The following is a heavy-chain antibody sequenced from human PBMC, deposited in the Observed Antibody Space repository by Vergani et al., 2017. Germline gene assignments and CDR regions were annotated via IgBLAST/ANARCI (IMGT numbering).Heavy chain of an antibody. CDR3: ARAPAKRRSIVVVPEPLDY. V-gene: IGHV4-34*01. CDR2: INYIGST. D-gene: IGHD2-2*01. CDR1: GGSFIGYY. J-gene: IGHJ4*02. Sequence: QVQLQQWGAGLLKPSETLSLTCAVYGGSFIGYYWNWIGQPPGKGLEGIGQINYIGSTNDNPSLKSRVTISVDTSKNQFSLKLSSVTAADTAVYYCARAPAKRRSIVVVPEPLDYWGQGTLVTVSS.